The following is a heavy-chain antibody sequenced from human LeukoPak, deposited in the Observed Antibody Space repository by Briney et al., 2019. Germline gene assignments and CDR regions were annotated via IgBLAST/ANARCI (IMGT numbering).Heavy chain of an antibody. CDR3: TTMSRGWFGEHYYYYYYMDV. CDR2: IKSKTDGGTT. J-gene: IGHJ6*03. D-gene: IGHD3-10*01. CDR1: GFTFSNAW. V-gene: IGHV3-15*01. Sequence: GGSLRLSCAASGFTFSNAWMSWVRQAPGKGLEWVGRIKSKTDGGTTDYAAPVKGRFTISRDDSKNTLYLQMNSLKTEDTAVYYCTTMSRGWFGEHYYYYYYMDVWGKGTTVTVSS.